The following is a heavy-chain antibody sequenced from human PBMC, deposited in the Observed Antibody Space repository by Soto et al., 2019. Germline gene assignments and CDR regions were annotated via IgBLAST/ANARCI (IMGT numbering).Heavy chain of an antibody. CDR1: GFTFSSYA. V-gene: IGHV3-23*01. D-gene: IGHD1-1*01. CDR3: AAGTNSDWYTY. CDR2: FRGSGGDT. J-gene: IGHJ4*02. Sequence: SGGSLRLSCAASGFTFSSYAMSWVRQTPGKGLEWVSLFRGSGGDTYYADSVKGRLTISRDNSKNTLYLQMNSLGAEDTAVYYCAAGTNSDWYTYWGQGTLVTVSS.